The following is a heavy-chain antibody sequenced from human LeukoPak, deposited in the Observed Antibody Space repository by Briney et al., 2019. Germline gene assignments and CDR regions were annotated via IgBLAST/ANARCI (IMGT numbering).Heavy chain of an antibody. CDR1: GGSFSGYY. Sequence: SETLSLTCAVYGGSFSGYYCSWIRQPPGKGLEWIGEINHSGSTNYNPSLKSRVTISVDTSKNQFSLKLSSVTAADTAVYYCARMIAVAGKAFDYWGQGTLVTVSS. J-gene: IGHJ4*02. CDR2: INHSGST. V-gene: IGHV4-34*01. CDR3: ARMIAVAGKAFDY. D-gene: IGHD6-19*01.